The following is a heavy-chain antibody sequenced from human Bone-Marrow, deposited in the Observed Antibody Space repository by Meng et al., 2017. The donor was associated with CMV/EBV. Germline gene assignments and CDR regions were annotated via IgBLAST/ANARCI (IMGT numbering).Heavy chain of an antibody. J-gene: IGHJ5*02. CDR2: IIPIFGTA. V-gene: IGHV1-69*05. CDR1: GGTFSSYA. Sequence: SVKVSCKASGGTFSSYAISWVRQAPGQGLEWMGGIIPIFGTATYAQKFQGRVTITTDEATSTAYMELSSLRSEDTAVYYCARKKAGGTDLGWFDPWGQGTLVTVSS. D-gene: IGHD6-13*01. CDR3: ARKKAGGTDLGWFDP.